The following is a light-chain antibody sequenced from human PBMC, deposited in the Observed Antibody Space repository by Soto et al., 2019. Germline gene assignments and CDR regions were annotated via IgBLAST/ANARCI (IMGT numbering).Light chain of an antibody. Sequence: QSVLTQPRSVSGSPGQSVTISCTGTSSDVGAYNYVSWYQQHPGKAPKLMIFDVSKRPSGVPNRFSGSKSGNTASLTISGLQTEGETDYYCCSYAGSYTWVFGGGTQLTVL. J-gene: IGLJ3*02. CDR2: DVS. V-gene: IGLV2-11*01. CDR3: CSYAGSYTWV. CDR1: SSDVGAYNY.